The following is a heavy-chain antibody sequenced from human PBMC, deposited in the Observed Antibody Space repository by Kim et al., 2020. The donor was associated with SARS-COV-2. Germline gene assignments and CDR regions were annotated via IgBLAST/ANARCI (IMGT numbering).Heavy chain of an antibody. CDR3: TTPIRLARYSSGWYHYYYGMDV. J-gene: IGHJ6*02. D-gene: IGHD6-19*01. V-gene: IGHV3-15*01. CDR1: GFTFSNAW. CDR2: IKSKTDGGTT. Sequence: GGSLRLSCAASGFTFSNAWLSWVRQAPGKGLEWVGRIKSKTDGGTTDYAAPVKGRFTISRDDSKNTLYLQMNSRKTEDTAVYYCTTPIRLARYSSGWYHYYYGMDVWGQGTTVTVSS.